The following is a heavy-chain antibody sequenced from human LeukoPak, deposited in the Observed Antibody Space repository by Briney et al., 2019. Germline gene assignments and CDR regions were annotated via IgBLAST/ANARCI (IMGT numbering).Heavy chain of an antibody. Sequence: ASVKVSCKASGYTFTSFGISWVRQAPGQGLEWMGWISAYDGYSGNTIYAQNFQDRVTMTTDTSTSTAYMELRSLRSDDTAVYYCARDLKEYNWNYVGQNVLVIFDYWGQGTLVTVSS. CDR3: ARDLKEYNWNYVGQNVLVIFDY. CDR1: GYTFTSFG. D-gene: IGHD1-7*01. J-gene: IGHJ4*02. V-gene: IGHV1-18*01. CDR2: ISAYDGYSGNT.